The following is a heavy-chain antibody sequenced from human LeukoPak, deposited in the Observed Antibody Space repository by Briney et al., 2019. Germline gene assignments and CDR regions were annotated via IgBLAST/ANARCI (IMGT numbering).Heavy chain of an antibody. V-gene: IGHV3-23*01. J-gene: IGHJ6*03. Sequence: GGSLRLSCAASGFTFSSYSMNWVRQAPGKGLEWVSAISGSGGSTYYADSVKGRFTISRDNSKNTLYLQMNSLRAEDTAVYYCSTFGSGSYYYYYMDVWGKGTTVTVSS. CDR1: GFTFSSYS. CDR3: STFGSGSYYYYYMDV. CDR2: ISGSGGST. D-gene: IGHD3-10*01.